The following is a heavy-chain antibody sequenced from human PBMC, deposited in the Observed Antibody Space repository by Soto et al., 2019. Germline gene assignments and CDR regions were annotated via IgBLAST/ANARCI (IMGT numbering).Heavy chain of an antibody. CDR1: GGSISSSSYY. V-gene: IGHV4-39*01. CDR2: IYYSGST. CDR3: ATRRTYYYGSGSYGAFDY. D-gene: IGHD3-10*01. J-gene: IGHJ4*02. Sequence: PSETLSHTWTVSGGSISSSSYYWGWIRQPPGKGLEWIGSIYYSGSTYYNPSLKSRVTISVDTSKNQFSLKLSSVTAADTAVYYCATRRTYYYGSGSYGAFDYWGQGTLVTVSS.